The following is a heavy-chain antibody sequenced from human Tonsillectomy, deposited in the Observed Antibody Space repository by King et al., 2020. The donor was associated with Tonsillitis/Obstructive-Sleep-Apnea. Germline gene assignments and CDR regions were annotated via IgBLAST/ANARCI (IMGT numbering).Heavy chain of an antibody. CDR2: MNPYSGNT. V-gene: IGHV1-8*01. D-gene: IGHD1-26*01. J-gene: IGHJ4*01. Sequence: VQLVESGAEVKKPGASVKVSCKASGYTFTNYDINWVRQATGQGLEWMGWMNPYSGNTGYAQKFQARVTMTRNTSISTAYMELSSLRSEDTAVYYCAMGIGIYYAGRDYWGQGTLVTVSS. CDR1: GYTFTNYD. CDR3: AMGIGIYYAGRDY.